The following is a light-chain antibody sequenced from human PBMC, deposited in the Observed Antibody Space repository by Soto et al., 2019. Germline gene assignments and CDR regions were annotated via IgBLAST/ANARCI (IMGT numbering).Light chain of an antibody. J-gene: IGLJ3*02. CDR2: EVS. Sequence: QSVLTQPASVSGSPGQPITISCTGTSSDVGAYNYVSWYQQHPGKAPKLMIYEVSNRPSGVSNRFSGSKSGNRASLTISGLQAEDEADYYCSSYTSSSLVFGGGTQLTVL. CDR3: SSYTSSSLV. CDR1: SSDVGAYNY. V-gene: IGLV2-14*01.